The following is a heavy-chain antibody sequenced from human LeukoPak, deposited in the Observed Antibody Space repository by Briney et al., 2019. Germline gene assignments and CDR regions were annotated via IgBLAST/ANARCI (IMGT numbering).Heavy chain of an antibody. J-gene: IGHJ4*02. CDR3: ARGDFSVN. Sequence: GGSLRLSCAASGFTVSSNYMSWVRQAPGKGLEWVSVIYSGGSTYYADSVEGRFTISRDNPKNTLYLQINSLRAEDTAVYYCARGDFSVNWGQGTLVTVSS. CDR1: GFTVSSNY. D-gene: IGHD2/OR15-2a*01. V-gene: IGHV3-66*02. CDR2: IYSGGST.